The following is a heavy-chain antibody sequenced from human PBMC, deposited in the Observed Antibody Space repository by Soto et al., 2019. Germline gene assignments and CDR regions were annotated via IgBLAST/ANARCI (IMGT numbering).Heavy chain of an antibody. CDR2: ISGSGGST. D-gene: IGHD6-19*01. J-gene: IGHJ4*02. V-gene: IGHV3-23*01. Sequence: EVQLLESGGGLVQPGGSLRLSCAASGFTFSSYAMSWVRQAPGKGLEWVSGISGSGGSTYYADSVKGRFTISRDNSRDTLYLQMNSLRAEDTAVYYCAKATSGREYYFEYWGQGDLVTVSS. CDR3: AKATSGREYYFEY. CDR1: GFTFSSYA.